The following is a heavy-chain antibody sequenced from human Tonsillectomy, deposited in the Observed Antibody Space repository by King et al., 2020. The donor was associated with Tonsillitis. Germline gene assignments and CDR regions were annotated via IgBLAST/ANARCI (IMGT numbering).Heavy chain of an antibody. CDR2: IYSGGSST. Sequence: VQLVESGGGLVQPGGSLRLSCAASGFTFSSYAMSWVRQATGKGLEWVSVIYSGGSSTYYADSVKGRFTISRDNSKNTLYLQMNSLRAEDTAVYYCAKSPVGFDYWGQGTLVTVSS. CDR3: AKSPVGFDY. D-gene: IGHD1-26*01. V-gene: IGHV3-23*03. CDR1: GFTFSSYA. J-gene: IGHJ4*02.